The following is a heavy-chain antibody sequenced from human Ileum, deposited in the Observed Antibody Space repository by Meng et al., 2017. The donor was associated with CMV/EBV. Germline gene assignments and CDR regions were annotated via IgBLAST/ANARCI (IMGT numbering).Heavy chain of an antibody. Sequence: GESLKISCAASGFTFSSYSMDWLRQAPGKGLEWVAYIGSSGSGIYYSESLKGRFTISRDNSKNSLFLQINNLRAEDTAVYYCARDRLVGDYSAPEYWGQGTLVTVSS. J-gene: IGHJ4*02. V-gene: IGHV3-21*06. D-gene: IGHD1-26*01. CDR1: GFTFSSYS. CDR3: ARDRLVGDYSAPEY. CDR2: IGSSGSGI.